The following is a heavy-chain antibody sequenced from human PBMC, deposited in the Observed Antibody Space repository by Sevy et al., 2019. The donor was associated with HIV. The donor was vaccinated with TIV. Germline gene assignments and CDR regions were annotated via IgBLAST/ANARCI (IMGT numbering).Heavy chain of an antibody. D-gene: IGHD4-17*01. CDR2: VSGSDDTK. Sequence: GGSLRLSCAASGFTFSDYYMSWIRQAPGKGLEWVSYVSGSDDTKYYADSVKGRFTISRDNAENSLYLQMNSLRAEDTAVYYCARDHVKDGDLGDYYYFAMDVWGQGTTVTVSS. CDR1: GFTFSDYY. J-gene: IGHJ6*02. CDR3: ARDHVKDGDLGDYYYFAMDV. V-gene: IGHV3-11*01.